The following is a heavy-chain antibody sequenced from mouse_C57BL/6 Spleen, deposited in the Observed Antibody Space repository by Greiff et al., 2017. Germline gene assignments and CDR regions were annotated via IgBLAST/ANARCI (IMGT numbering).Heavy chain of an antibody. D-gene: IGHD1-1*01. CDR1: GYTFTSYW. Sequence: VQLQQPGAELVRPGTSVKLSCKASGYTFTSYWMHWVKQRPGQGLEWIGVIDPSDSYTNYNQKFKGKATLTVDTSSSTAYMQLSSLTSEDSAVYYCARDGVTTVVAPGDYWGQGTTLTVSS. CDR2: IDPSDSYT. V-gene: IGHV1-59*01. CDR3: ARDGVTTVVAPGDY. J-gene: IGHJ2*01.